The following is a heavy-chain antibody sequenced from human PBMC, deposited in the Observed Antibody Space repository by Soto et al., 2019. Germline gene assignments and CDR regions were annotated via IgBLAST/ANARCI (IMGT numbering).Heavy chain of an antibody. V-gene: IGHV3-48*02. CDR3: ARDGDCSSTSCYPSYYYYGMDV. CDR1: GFTFSSYS. D-gene: IGHD2-2*01. Sequence: LRLSCAASGFTFSSYSMNWVRQAPGKGLEWVSYISSSSSTIYYADSVKGRFTISRDNAKNSLYLQMNSLRDEDTAVYYCARDGDCSSTSCYPSYYYYGMDVWGQGTTVTVSS. J-gene: IGHJ6*02. CDR2: ISSSSSTI.